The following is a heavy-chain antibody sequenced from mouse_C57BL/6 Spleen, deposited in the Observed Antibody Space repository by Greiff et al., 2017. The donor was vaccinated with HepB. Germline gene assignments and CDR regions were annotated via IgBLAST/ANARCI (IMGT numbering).Heavy chain of an antibody. Sequence: VQLQQSGTVLARPGASVKMSCKTSGYTFTSYWMHWVKQRPGQGLEWIGAIYPGNSDTSYNQKFKGKAKLTAVTSASTAYMELSSLTNEDSAVYYCTRWGYGLNYYAMDYWGQGTSVTVSS. CDR1: GYTFTSYW. CDR2: IYPGNSDT. J-gene: IGHJ4*01. D-gene: IGHD1-1*01. V-gene: IGHV1-5*01. CDR3: TRWGYGLNYYAMDY.